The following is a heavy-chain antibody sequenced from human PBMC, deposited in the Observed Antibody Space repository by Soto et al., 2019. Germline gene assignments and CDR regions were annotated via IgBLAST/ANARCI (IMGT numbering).Heavy chain of an antibody. V-gene: IGHV4-59*01. J-gene: IGHJ4*02. D-gene: IGHD5-18*01. CDR3: ARVRGYSYGYGSFDY. CDR2: IYYSGST. Sequence: QVQLQESGPGLVKPSETLSLTCTVSGGSISSYCWSWIRQPPGKGLEWIGYIYYSGSTNYNPSLKRRVTISVDTSKNQFSLKLSSVTAADTAVYYCARVRGYSYGYGSFDYWGQGTLVTVSS. CDR1: GGSISSYC.